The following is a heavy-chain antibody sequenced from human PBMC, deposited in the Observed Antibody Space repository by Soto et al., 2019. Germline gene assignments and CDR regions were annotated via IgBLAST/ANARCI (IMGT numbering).Heavy chain of an antibody. V-gene: IGHV4-4*07. J-gene: IGHJ1*01. Sequence: QVQLQESGPGLVKPSETLSLTCSVSGGSISSYYWSWIRQPAGKGLEWIGRVYTSGSTNYSPSLKSRVTMSVHTSKNQFYLKLRSMTAADTAVYYCARGSSSSWSDYFQHWGQGTLVTVSS. CDR1: GGSISSYY. CDR2: VYTSGST. CDR3: ARGSSSSWSDYFQH. D-gene: IGHD6-13*01.